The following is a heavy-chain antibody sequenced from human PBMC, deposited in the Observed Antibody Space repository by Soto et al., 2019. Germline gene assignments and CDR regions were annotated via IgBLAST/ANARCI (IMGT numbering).Heavy chain of an antibody. CDR3: AKESDSSGYYKAGDGFDI. CDR2: ISWNSGNM. CDR1: GFTFDDYA. V-gene: IGHV3-9*01. D-gene: IGHD3-22*01. J-gene: IGHJ3*02. Sequence: EVQLVESGGGLVQPGRSLRLSCAASGFTFDDYAMHWVRQAPGKGLEWVSGISWNSGNMGYADSVKGRFTVSRDNAKNSLYLLMSSLRPEDTALYYCAKESDSSGYYKAGDGFDIWGQGTMVTVSS.